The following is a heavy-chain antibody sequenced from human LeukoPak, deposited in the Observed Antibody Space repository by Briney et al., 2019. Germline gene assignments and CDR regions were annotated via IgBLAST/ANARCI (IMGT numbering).Heavy chain of an antibody. Sequence: GESLKISCKGSGYSFTIYWLGWVRQMPGKGLEWMGIIYPGDSDTRYSPSFQGQVTISADKSISTAYLQWSSLKASDTAMYYCARAVRGNYYYFGMDGWGQGTTVTVSS. CDR2: IYPGDSDT. CDR3: ARAVRGNYYYFGMDG. D-gene: IGHD3-10*01. J-gene: IGHJ6*02. V-gene: IGHV5-51*01. CDR1: GYSFTIYW.